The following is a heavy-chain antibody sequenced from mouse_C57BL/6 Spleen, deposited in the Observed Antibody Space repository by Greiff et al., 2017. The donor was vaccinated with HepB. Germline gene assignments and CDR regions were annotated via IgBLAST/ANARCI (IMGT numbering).Heavy chain of an antibody. CDR2: IYPRSGNT. J-gene: IGHJ2*01. CDR3: ARGHYGSSYGYFDY. D-gene: IGHD1-1*01. CDR1: GYTFTSYG. Sequence: VQLQQSGAELARPGASVKLSCKASGYTFTSYGISWVKQRTGQGLEWIGEIYPRSGNTYYNEKFKGKATLTADKSSSTAYMELRSLTSEDSAVYFCARGHYGSSYGYFDYWGQGTTLTVSS. V-gene: IGHV1-81*01.